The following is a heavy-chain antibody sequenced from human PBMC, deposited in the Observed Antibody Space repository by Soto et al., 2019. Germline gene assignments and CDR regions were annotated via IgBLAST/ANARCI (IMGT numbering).Heavy chain of an antibody. CDR3: ARGGGSSWYYYYYGMDV. V-gene: IGHV6-1*01. CDR1: GDSVSSNSAA. D-gene: IGHD6-13*01. Sequence: SQTLSLTCAISGDSVSSNSAAWNWIRQSPSRGLEWLGRTYYRSKWYNDYAVSVKSRITINPDTSKNQFSLQLNSVTPEDTAVYYCARGGGSSWYYYYYGMDVWGQGTTVTVFS. J-gene: IGHJ6*02. CDR2: TYYRSKWYN.